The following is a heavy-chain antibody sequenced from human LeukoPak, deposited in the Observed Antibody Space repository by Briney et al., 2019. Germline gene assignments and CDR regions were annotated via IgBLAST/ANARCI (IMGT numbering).Heavy chain of an antibody. Sequence: PSETLSLTCTVSGGSISSGGYYWSWIRQHPGKGLEWIGYFYYSGSTYYNPSLKSRVTISVDTSKNQFSLKLSSVTAADTAVYYCARDSGYSYGTNWYFDLWGRGTLVTVSS. CDR1: GGSISSGGYY. CDR2: FYYSGST. V-gene: IGHV4-31*03. D-gene: IGHD5-18*01. CDR3: ARDSGYSYGTNWYFDL. J-gene: IGHJ2*01.